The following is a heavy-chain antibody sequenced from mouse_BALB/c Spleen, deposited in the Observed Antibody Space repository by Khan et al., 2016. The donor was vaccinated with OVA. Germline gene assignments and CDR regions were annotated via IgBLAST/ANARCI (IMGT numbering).Heavy chain of an antibody. CDR1: GFSLTSYG. Sequence: QVQLKQSGPGLVAPSQSLSITCTVSGFSLTSYGVNWIRQPPGKGLEWLGVIWGDGNTNYHSALISRLSISKDNSKSQVFLKLNSLQTDDTATYYCARFITTAYAMDYWGQGTSVTVAS. J-gene: IGHJ4*01. CDR3: ARFITTAYAMDY. CDR2: IWGDGNT. D-gene: IGHD1-2*01. V-gene: IGHV2-3*01.